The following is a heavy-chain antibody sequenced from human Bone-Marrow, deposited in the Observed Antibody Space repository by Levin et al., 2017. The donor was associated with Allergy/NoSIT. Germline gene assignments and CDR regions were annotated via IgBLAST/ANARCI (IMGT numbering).Heavy chain of an antibody. V-gene: IGHV3-33*01. D-gene: IGHD3-22*01. Sequence: GGSLRLSCAASGFTFSSYGMHWVRQAPGKGLEWVAVIWYDGSNKYYADSVKGRFTISRDNSKNTLYLQMNSLRAEDTAVYYCARDYDSSGYWWGHYYYGMDVWGQGTTVTVSS. CDR3: ARDYDSSGYWWGHYYYGMDV. CDR2: IWYDGSNK. CDR1: GFTFSSYG. J-gene: IGHJ6*02.